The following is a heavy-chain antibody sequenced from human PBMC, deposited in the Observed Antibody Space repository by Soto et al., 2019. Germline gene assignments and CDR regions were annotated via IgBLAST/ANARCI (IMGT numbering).Heavy chain of an antibody. Sequence: GESLKISCKGSGYSFTSYWIGWVRQMPGKGLEWMGIIYPGDSDTRYSPSFQGQVTISADKSISTAYLQWSSLKASDTAMYYCARTWGIAAAGTFYFGYWGQGTLVTSPQ. CDR3: ARTWGIAAAGTFYFGY. CDR1: GYSFTSYW. V-gene: IGHV5-51*01. D-gene: IGHD6-13*01. J-gene: IGHJ4*02. CDR2: IYPGDSDT.